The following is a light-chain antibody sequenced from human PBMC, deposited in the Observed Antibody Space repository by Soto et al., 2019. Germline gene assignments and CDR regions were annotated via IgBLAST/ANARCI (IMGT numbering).Light chain of an antibody. CDR3: QQYMNWPT. V-gene: IGKV3-15*01. Sequence: EIVLTQSPGTLSLSPGERATLSCRASQTIKRSSLAWYQQKPGQPPRLLIFGASTRVTGIPARFSGSGSGTEFSLTISSLQSEDFAVYYCQQYMNWPTFGQGTRLEI. J-gene: IGKJ5*01. CDR2: GAS. CDR1: QTIKRSS.